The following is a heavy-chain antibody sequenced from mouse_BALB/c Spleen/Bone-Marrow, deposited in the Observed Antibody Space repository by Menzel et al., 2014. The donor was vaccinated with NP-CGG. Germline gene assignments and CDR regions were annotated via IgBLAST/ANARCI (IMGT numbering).Heavy chain of an antibody. V-gene: IGHV1-14*01. D-gene: IGHD3-2*01. Sequence: EVKLVESGPELVKPGASVKMSCKASGYTFTSYVMHWVKQKPGQGLEWIGYINRYNDGTKYNEKFKGKATLTSDKSSSTAYMELSSLTSEDSAVSYCARPRQLGLPYYFDYWGQGTTLTVSS. CDR3: ARPRQLGLPYYFDY. J-gene: IGHJ2*01. CDR2: INRYNDGT. CDR1: GYTFTSYV.